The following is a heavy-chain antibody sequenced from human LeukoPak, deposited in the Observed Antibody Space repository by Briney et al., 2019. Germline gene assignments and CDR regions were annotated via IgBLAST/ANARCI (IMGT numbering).Heavy chain of an antibody. V-gene: IGHV3-7*05. CDR2: IKKDGSEK. J-gene: IGHJ4*02. D-gene: IGHD6-13*01. CDR3: ARAGVAAAGRYYFDY. Sequence: GRSLRLSCAASGFTFSNYGMHWVRQAPGKGLEWVANIKKDGSEKNYVDSVKGRFTISRDNAENSLYLQMNSLRVEDTAVYYCARAGVAAAGRYYFDYWGQGTLVPVSS. CDR1: GFTFSNYG.